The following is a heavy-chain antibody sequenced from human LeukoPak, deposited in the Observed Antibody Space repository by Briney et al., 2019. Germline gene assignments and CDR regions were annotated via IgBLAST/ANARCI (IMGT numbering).Heavy chain of an antibody. J-gene: IGHJ5*02. V-gene: IGHV1-58*02. D-gene: IGHD1-26*01. CDR2: IVVGSGNT. CDR3: AAERATGNWFDP. CDR1: GFTFTSSA. Sequence: SVKVSCKASGFTFTSSAMQWVRQARGQRLEWIGWIVVGSGNTNYALKFQERVTITRDMSTSTAYMELSSLRSEDTAVYYCAAERATGNWFDPWGQGTLVTVSS.